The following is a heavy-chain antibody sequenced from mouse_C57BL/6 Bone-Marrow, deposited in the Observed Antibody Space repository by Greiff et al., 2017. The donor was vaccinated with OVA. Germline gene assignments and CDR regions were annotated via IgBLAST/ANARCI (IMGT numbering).Heavy chain of an antibody. CDR2: IWTGGGT. D-gene: IGHD1-1*01. V-gene: IGHV2-9-1*01. CDR1: GFSLTSYA. Sequence: VMLVESGPGLVAPSQSLSITCTVSGFSLTSYAISWVRQPPGKGLEWLGVIWTGGGTNYNSALKSRLSTSKDNSKSQVFLKMNSLQTDDTARYYCARNFYYGSSYHYAMDYWGQGTSVTVSS. J-gene: IGHJ4*01. CDR3: ARNFYYGSSYHYAMDY.